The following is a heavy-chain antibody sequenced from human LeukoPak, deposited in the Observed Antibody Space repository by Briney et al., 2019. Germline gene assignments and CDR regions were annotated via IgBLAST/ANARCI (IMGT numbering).Heavy chain of an antibody. CDR2: INPNSGGT. V-gene: IGHV1-2*02. D-gene: IGHD2-2*01. Sequence: ASVKVSCKASGYTFTGYYMHWGRQAPGQGLEWRGWINPNSGGTNYAQKFQGRVTMTRDTSISTAYMELSRLRSDDTAVYYCARVVPAAISYYYYGMDVWGQGTTVTVSS. CDR1: GYTFTGYY. CDR3: ARVVPAAISYYYYGMDV. J-gene: IGHJ6*02.